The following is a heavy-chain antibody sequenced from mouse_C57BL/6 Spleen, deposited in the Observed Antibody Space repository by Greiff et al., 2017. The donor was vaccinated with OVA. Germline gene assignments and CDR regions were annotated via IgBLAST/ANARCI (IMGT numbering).Heavy chain of an antibody. CDR2: IHPNSGST. Sequence: QVQLQQSGAELVKPGASVKLSCKASGYTFTSYWMHWVKQRPGQGLEWIGMIHPNSGSTNYNEKFKSKATLTVDKSSSTAYMQLSSLTSEDSAVYYCARNNYDYDVGWFAYWGQGTLVTVSA. CDR1: GYTFTSYW. V-gene: IGHV1-64*01. J-gene: IGHJ3*01. CDR3: ARNNYDYDVGWFAY. D-gene: IGHD2-4*01.